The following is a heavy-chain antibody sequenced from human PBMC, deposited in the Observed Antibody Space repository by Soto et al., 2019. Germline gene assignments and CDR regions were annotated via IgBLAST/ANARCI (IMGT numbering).Heavy chain of an antibody. Sequence: GGSLRLSCAASGFTFTNFAMNWVRQAPGKGLEWVSVISGTGDTTYNADSVKGRFTISRDNSMNTAFLQMNSLRAEDTALYYCAKGYCSSTSCSSDYWGQGTLVTVSS. V-gene: IGHV3-23*01. D-gene: IGHD2-2*01. CDR3: AKGYCSSTSCSSDY. CDR1: GFTFTNFA. CDR2: ISGTGDTT. J-gene: IGHJ4*02.